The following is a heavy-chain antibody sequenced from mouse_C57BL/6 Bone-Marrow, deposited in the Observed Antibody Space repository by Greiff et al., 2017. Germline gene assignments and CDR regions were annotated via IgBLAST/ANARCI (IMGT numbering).Heavy chain of an antibody. J-gene: IGHJ2*01. CDR2: INYDGSST. CDR3: ARGNYGSSWYYFDY. D-gene: IGHD1-1*01. Sequence: EVMLVESEGGLVQPGSSMKLSCTASGFTFSDYYMAWVRQVPEKGLEWVANINYDGSSTYYLDSLKSRFIISRDNAKNILYLQMSSLKSEDTATYYCARGNYGSSWYYFDYWGQGTTLTVSS. V-gene: IGHV5-16*01. CDR1: GFTFSDYY.